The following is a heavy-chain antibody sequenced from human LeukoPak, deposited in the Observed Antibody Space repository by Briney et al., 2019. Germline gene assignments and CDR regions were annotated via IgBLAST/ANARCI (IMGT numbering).Heavy chain of an antibody. Sequence: GGSLRLSCAASGFTFSSSWMHWVRQAPGKGLEWAANIKQDGSAKNYVDSVKGRFTISRDNAKNSLYLQMNSLRDEDTAVHYCARGDKWSFDYWGQGTLVIVSS. CDR3: ARGDKWSFDY. CDR1: GFTFSSSW. D-gene: IGHD2-15*01. J-gene: IGHJ4*02. V-gene: IGHV3-7*04. CDR2: IKQDGSAK.